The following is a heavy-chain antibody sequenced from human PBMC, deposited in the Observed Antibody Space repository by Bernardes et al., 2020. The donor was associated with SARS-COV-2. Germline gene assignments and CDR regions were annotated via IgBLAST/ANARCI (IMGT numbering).Heavy chain of an antibody. CDR1: GFIVSSNY. V-gene: IGHV3-53*01. CDR3: AREVAAAGRVDAFDS. CDR2: IYSGGST. D-gene: IGHD6-13*01. J-gene: IGHJ3*02. Sequence: GRSLRLSCAAFGFIVSSNYMSWVRQAPGKGLEWVSVIYSGGSTYYADSVKGRFTISRDNSKNTLYLQMNSLRAEDTAVYYCAREVAAAGRVDAFDSWGQGTMVTVSS.